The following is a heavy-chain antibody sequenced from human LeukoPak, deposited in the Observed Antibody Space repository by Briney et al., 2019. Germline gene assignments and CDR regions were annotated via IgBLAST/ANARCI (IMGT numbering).Heavy chain of an antibody. J-gene: IGHJ4*02. CDR2: INYSGST. CDR1: GGSFSGYY. CDR3: ARDYDFWSGYYKAWYFDY. D-gene: IGHD3-3*01. Sequence: SETLSLTCAVYGGSFSGYYWSWIRQPPGKGLEWIGEINYSGSTNYNPSLKSRVTISVDTSKNQFSLKLSSVTAADTAVYYCARDYDFWSGYYKAWYFDYWGQGTLVTVSS. V-gene: IGHV4-34*01.